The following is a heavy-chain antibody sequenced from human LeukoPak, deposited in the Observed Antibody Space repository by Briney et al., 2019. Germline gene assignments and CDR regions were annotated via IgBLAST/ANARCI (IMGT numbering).Heavy chain of an antibody. CDR2: ISAYNGNT. V-gene: IGHV1-18*01. CDR3: AREIVPAANYYYYYMDV. CDR1: GYTFTSYG. J-gene: IGHJ6*03. Sequence: GASVKVSCKASGYTFTSYGISWVRQAPGQGLEWMGWISAYNGNTNYAQKLQGRVTMTTDTSTSTAYMELRRLRSDDTAVYYCAREIVPAANYYYYYMDVWGKGTTVTVSS. D-gene: IGHD2-2*01.